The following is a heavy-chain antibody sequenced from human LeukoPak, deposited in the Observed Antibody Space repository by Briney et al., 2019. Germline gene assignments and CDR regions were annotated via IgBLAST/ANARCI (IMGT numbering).Heavy chain of an antibody. Sequence: PSETLSLTCTVSGGSISSGGYYWSWIRQPPGKGLEWIGEINHSGSTNYNPSLKSRVTISVDTSKNQFSLKLSSVTAADTAVYYCARGVSSPARGYSYGLPITFDPWGQGTLVTVSS. D-gene: IGHD5-18*01. CDR2: INHSGST. V-gene: IGHV4-39*07. J-gene: IGHJ5*02. CDR3: ARGVSSPARGYSYGLPITFDP. CDR1: GGSISSGGYY.